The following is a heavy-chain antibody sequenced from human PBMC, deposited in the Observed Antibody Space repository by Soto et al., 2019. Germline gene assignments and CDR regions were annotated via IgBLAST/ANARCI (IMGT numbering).Heavy chain of an antibody. CDR2: IDYSGNI. D-gene: IGHD3-3*01. Sequence: QLQLQESGPGLVKPSETLSLTCNASGGSITSSGSAWGWIRQSPGKCLEWIGTIDYSGNIYYIPSPKSRLTISDDTVKNQLPLKLSSVTAADTAVYYCARHIPTQGVSYYDGAWGQGTQVTVSS. CDR1: GGSITSSGSA. J-gene: IGHJ5*02. V-gene: IGHV4-39*01. CDR3: ARHIPTQGVSYYDGA.